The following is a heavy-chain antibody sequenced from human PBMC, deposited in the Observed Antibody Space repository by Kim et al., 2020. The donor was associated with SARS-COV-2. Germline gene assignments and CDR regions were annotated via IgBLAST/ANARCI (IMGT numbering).Heavy chain of an antibody. CDR1: GGSISSYY. V-gene: IGHV4-59*08. D-gene: IGHD1-26*01. CDR3: ARQRGAGLLYYYYYGMDV. CDR2: IYYSGST. J-gene: IGHJ6*02. Sequence: SETLSLTCTVSGGSISSYYWSWIRQPPGKGLEWIGYIYYSGSTSYNPSLKSRVTISVDTSNNQFSLKLSSVTAADTAVYYCARQRGAGLLYYYYYGMDVWGQGTTVTVSS.